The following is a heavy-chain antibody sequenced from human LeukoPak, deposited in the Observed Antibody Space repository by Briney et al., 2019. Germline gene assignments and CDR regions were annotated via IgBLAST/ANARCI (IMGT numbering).Heavy chain of an antibody. V-gene: IGHV1-18*01. J-gene: IGHJ3*02. CDR2: ISAYNSNT. CDR1: GYIFTSYG. D-gene: IGHD3-10*01. Sequence: ASVKVSCKASGYIFTSYGISWVRQAPGQGLEWMGWISAYNSNTNYAQRLHGRVTMTTDTSTRTDYMELRSLRPDDTAVYYCARVLTGDASNIWGQGTMVTVSS. CDR3: ARVLTGDASNI.